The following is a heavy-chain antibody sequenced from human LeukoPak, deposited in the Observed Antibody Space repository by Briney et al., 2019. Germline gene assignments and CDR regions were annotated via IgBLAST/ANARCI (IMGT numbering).Heavy chain of an antibody. CDR3: VRHNYGYDY. D-gene: IGHD3-10*01. J-gene: IGHJ4*02. V-gene: IGHV3-74*01. CDR2: SHNDGNSV. Sequence: GGSLRLSCAASGFTFNSYWMHWVRQAPGKEAVWVSHSHNDGNSVSYADSVKGRFTVSRDNAKNTLYLQMNRLRAEDTAVYYCVRHNYGYDYWGQGTLVTVSS. CDR1: GFTFNSYW.